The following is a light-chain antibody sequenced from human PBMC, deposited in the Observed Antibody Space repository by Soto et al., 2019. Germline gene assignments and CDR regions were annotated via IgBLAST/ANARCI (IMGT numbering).Light chain of an antibody. J-gene: IGKJ1*01. CDR1: QGIGDT. V-gene: IGKV3-15*01. CDR3: LQHYSWPWT. Sequence: EIVMTQSPATLSVSTGEGATLSCRASQGIGDTLAWYQQKPGQTPRLLIYDTSIRATGVPARFSGSRSGAEFTLTISGLQSEDSGVYYCLQHYSWPWTFGQGTKVDIK. CDR2: DTS.